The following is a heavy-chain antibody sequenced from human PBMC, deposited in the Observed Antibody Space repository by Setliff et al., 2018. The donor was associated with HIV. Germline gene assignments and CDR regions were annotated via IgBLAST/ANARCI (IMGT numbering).Heavy chain of an antibody. CDR2: IYWNDDK. J-gene: IGHJ6*02. V-gene: IGHV2-5*01. D-gene: IGHD3-10*01. CDR3: AHRLISWFGELGMDV. Sequence: SGPTLVNPTQTLTLTCTFSGFSLSTSGVGVGWIRQPPGKALEWLALIYWNDDKRYSPSLKSRLTITKDTSKNQVVLTMTNMDPVDTATYYRAHRLISWFGELGMDVWGQGTKVTVSS. CDR1: GFSLSTSGVG.